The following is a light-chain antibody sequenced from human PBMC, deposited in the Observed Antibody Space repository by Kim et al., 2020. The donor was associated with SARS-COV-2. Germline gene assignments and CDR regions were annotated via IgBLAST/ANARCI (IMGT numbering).Light chain of an antibody. CDR1: GSDVGHYNY. Sequence: GQSYTISFTGTGSDVGHYNYVSWYQQHPGKAPTLMIYDVSNRPSGASDRFSGSKSDNTASLTISGLQAEDEADYYCSSYTSNSTYVFGTGTKVTVL. J-gene: IGLJ1*01. V-gene: IGLV2-14*03. CDR3: SSYTSNSTYV. CDR2: DVS.